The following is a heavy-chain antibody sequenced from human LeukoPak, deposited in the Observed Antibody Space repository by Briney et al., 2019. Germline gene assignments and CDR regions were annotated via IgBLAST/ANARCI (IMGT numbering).Heavy chain of an antibody. Sequence: GESLKISCKVSGYSFTSYWIAWVRQMPGKGLEWMGIIYPGDPDTRYSPSFQGQVTISADKSISTAYLQWGSLKASDTAMFYCARHPAIGSSGSYYFDYWGQGTLVTVPS. V-gene: IGHV5-51*01. CDR2: IYPGDPDT. CDR1: GYSFTSYW. CDR3: ARHPAIGSSGSYYFDY. D-gene: IGHD1-26*01. J-gene: IGHJ4*02.